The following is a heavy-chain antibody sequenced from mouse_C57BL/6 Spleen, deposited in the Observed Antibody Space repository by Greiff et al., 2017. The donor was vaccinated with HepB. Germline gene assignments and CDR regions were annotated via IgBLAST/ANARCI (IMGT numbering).Heavy chain of an antibody. J-gene: IGHJ4*01. CDR3: TTDSSEAMDY. Sequence: EVQLQQSGAELVRPGASVKLSCTASGFNIKDDYMHWVKQRPEQGLEWIGWIDPENGDTEYASKFQGKATITADTSSNTAYLQLSSLTSEDTAVYYCTTDSSEAMDYWGQGTSVTVSS. CDR2: IDPENGDT. D-gene: IGHD3-2*02. V-gene: IGHV14-4*01. CDR1: GFNIKDDY.